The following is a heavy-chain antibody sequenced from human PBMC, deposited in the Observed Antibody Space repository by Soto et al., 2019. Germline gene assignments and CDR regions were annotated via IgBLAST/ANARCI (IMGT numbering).Heavy chain of an antibody. V-gene: IGHV1-18*01. CDR3: ATSDAYHYGMDV. CDR1: GDRFTSYG. D-gene: IGHD3-10*01. J-gene: IGHJ6*02. CDR2: IAAYNGNT. Sequence: QVQVVQSGVEVKKPGASVKVSCKVFGDRFTSYGISWVRQAPGQGLEWMGWIAAYNGNTNSVEKFQGRVTMTTDTSTNTAYIEVRSLRSDDTAVYYCATSDAYHYGMDVWGQGTTVIVSS.